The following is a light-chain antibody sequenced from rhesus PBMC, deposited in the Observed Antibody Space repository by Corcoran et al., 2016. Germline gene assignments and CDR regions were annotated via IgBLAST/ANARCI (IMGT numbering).Light chain of an antibody. CDR1: QSLLHSIGNTY. CDR2: LVS. CDR3: MQVIQLPYS. Sequence: DIVMTQTPLSLPVTPGEPASISCRSSQSLLHSIGNTYLYWYLQKPGPSPKLLTYLVSNRASGVPDRFSGSGAGTDFTLKISRVEAEDVGVYYCMQVIQLPYSFGQGTKVEIK. V-gene: IGKV2-91*01. J-gene: IGKJ2*01.